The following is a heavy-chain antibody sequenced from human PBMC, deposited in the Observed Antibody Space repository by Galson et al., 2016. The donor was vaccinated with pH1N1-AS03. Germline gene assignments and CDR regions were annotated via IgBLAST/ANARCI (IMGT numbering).Heavy chain of an antibody. J-gene: IGHJ6*03. V-gene: IGHV4-39*07. CDR3: AKVEVVGTFNYYYYMDV. CDR1: SGSISSSSYY. Sequence: SETLSLTCTVSSGSISSSSYYWGWIRQPPGKGLEWIASIYYLGYTYDNPSLKSRVTMSVDRSKNEFSLNLTSVTAADTAVYYCAKVEVVGTFNYYYYMDVWGKGTTVTVSS. CDR2: IYYLGYT. D-gene: IGHD6-19*01.